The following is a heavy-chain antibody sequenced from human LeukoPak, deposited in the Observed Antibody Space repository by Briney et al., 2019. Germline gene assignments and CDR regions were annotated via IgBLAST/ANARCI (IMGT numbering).Heavy chain of an antibody. V-gene: IGHV3-7*01. CDR3: ARSPDGVDY. CDR1: GFIFSNYW. Sequence: GGSLRLSCAASGFIFSNYWMTWVRQTPGKGLEWVANIKEGGNEIFYVDSVKGRFTISRDNAKNSLYLQMNSLRAEDTAVYYCARSPDGVDYWGQGTLVTVSS. D-gene: IGHD3-10*01. J-gene: IGHJ4*02. CDR2: IKEGGNEI.